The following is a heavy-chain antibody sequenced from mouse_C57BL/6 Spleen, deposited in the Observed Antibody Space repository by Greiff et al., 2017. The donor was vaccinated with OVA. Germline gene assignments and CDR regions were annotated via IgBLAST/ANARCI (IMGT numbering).Heavy chain of an antibody. CDR1: GFTFSSYA. CDR2: ISDGGSYT. J-gene: IGHJ2*01. D-gene: IGHD2-4*01. V-gene: IGHV5-4*01. Sequence: EVKLVESGGGLVKPGGSLKLSCAASGFTFSSYAMSWVRQTPEKRLEWIATISDGGSYTDYPDNVKGRFTFSRDNAKNNLYLQMDHLKSEDTAMDYCARDRGITGGYYFDYWGQGTTLTVSS. CDR3: ARDRGITGGYYFDY.